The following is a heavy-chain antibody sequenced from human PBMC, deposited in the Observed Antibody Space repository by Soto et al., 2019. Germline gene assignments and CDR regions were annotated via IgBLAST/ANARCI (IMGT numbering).Heavy chain of an antibody. Sequence: SETLSLTCTVSGGSISSGGYFWSWIRQHPGKGLEWIGYISYSGSTYYNPSLKSRVTISVDTSKNQFSLKLSSVTAADTAVYYCARALSGGYDYIWGSSSLAHDAFDIWGQGTMVTVSS. CDR3: ARALSGGYDYIWGSSSLAHDAFDI. V-gene: IGHV4-31*03. D-gene: IGHD3-16*01. J-gene: IGHJ3*02. CDR1: GGSISSGGYF. CDR2: ISYSGST.